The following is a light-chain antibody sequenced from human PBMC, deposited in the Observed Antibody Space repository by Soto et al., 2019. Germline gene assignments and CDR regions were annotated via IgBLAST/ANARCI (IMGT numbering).Light chain of an antibody. V-gene: IGKV3-20*01. J-gene: IGKJ1*01. CDR3: QQYGGSSWT. Sequence: EIVFTQSPGPLSLSPGERATLSCRASQSVSYYLAWYQQKPGQAPRLLIFGASSRATGIPDRFSGSGSGTDFTLTISRLEPEDFAVYYCQQYGGSSWTFGQGTKVDIK. CDR1: QSVSYY. CDR2: GAS.